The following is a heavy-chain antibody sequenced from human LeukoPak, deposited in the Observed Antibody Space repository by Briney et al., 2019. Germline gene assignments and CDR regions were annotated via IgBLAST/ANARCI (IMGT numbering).Heavy chain of an antibody. CDR2: IYTSGST. J-gene: IGHJ5*02. V-gene: IGHV4-4*07. CDR3: ARAVLLWFGEFTDSNWFDP. Sequence: SETLSLTCTVSGGSISSYYWSWIRQPAGKGLEWIGRIYTSGSTNYNPSLKSRVTMSVDTSKNQFSLKLSSVTAADTAVYYCARAVLLWFGEFTDSNWFDPWGRGTLVTVSS. D-gene: IGHD3-10*01. CDR1: GGSISSYY.